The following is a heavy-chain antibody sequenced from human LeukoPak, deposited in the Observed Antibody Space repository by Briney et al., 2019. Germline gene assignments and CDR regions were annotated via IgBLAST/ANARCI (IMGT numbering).Heavy chain of an antibody. CDR1: GFTFSSYS. J-gene: IGHJ4*02. D-gene: IGHD5-12*01. Sequence: GGSLRLSCAASGFTFSSYSMNWVRQAPGKGLEWVSSISSSSSYICYADSVKGRFTISRDNAKNSLYLQMNSLRAEDTAVYYCARGSGYGYLDYWGQGTLVTVSS. CDR3: ARGSGYGYLDY. V-gene: IGHV3-21*01. CDR2: ISSSSSYI.